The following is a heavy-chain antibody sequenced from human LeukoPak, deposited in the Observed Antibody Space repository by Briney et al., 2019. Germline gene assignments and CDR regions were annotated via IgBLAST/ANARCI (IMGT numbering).Heavy chain of an antibody. Sequence: PGGSLRLSCAASGFTFSSYSMNWVRQAPGKGLEWVSSISSSSSYIYYADSVKGRFTISRDNAKNSLYLQMNSLRAEDTAVYYCARASSSLGSYYYYMDVWGKGTTATVSS. D-gene: IGHD6-13*01. V-gene: IGHV3-21*01. CDR1: GFTFSSYS. J-gene: IGHJ6*03. CDR3: ARASSSLGSYYYYMDV. CDR2: ISSSSSYI.